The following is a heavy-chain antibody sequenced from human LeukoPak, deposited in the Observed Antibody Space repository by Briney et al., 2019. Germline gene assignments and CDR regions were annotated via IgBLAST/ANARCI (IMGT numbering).Heavy chain of an antibody. CDR1: GFTFNTYT. V-gene: IGHV3-48*01. CDR3: TRVGYIDEGIDY. CDR2: ISGSSGII. J-gene: IGHJ4*02. D-gene: IGHD5-24*01. Sequence: GGSLRLSCAASGFTFNTYTMNWVRQAPGKGLEWVSYISGSSGIIDYADSVRGRFTISRDNAKNSLYPQMNSLRAEDTAIYYCTRVGYIDEGIDYWGQGTLVTVSS.